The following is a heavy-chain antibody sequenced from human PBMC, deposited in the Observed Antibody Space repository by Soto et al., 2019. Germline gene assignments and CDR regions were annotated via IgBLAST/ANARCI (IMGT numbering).Heavy chain of an antibody. J-gene: IGHJ5*02. Sequence: SQPLSLTCAISGDSVSSNSAAWNWIRQSPSRGLEWLGRTYYRSKWYNDYTVSVKSRITINPDTSKNQFSLQLDSVTPEDTAVYYCARDPTYCTGGSCFSGGWFDPWGQGTLVTVSS. V-gene: IGHV6-1*01. CDR1: GDSVSSNSAA. D-gene: IGHD2-15*01. CDR2: TYYRSKWYN. CDR3: ARDPTYCTGGSCFSGGWFDP.